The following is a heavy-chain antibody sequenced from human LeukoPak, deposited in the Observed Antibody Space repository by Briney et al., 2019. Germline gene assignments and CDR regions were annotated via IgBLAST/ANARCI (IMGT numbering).Heavy chain of an antibody. V-gene: IGHV3-64D*09. D-gene: IGHD2/OR15-2a*01. CDR2: ISGNGGST. J-gene: IGHJ4*02. CDR3: VKDLRSDFMGVLSRYLSY. CDR1: GFTFSSFA. Sequence: GGSLRLSCSASGFTFSSFAMHWGRHAPGEGLEYGAAISGNGGSTYYADSVKGIFTISRENSKNTLYLQMSSLRAEDTAVYLCVKDLRSDFMGVLSRYLSYWGQGTLITVSS.